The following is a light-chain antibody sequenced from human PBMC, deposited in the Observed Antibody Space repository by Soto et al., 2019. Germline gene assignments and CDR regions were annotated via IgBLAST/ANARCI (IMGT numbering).Light chain of an antibody. CDR3: QQYGSVYT. V-gene: IGKV3-20*01. CDR2: GAS. Sequence: EIVLPQSPGTLSLSPGERATLSCRASQSVSSSYLAWYQQKPGQAPRLLIYGASGRATGIPDRFSGSGSGTDFTLTISRLEPEDLAVYYCQQYGSVYTFGQGTKLEIK. CDR1: QSVSSSY. J-gene: IGKJ2*01.